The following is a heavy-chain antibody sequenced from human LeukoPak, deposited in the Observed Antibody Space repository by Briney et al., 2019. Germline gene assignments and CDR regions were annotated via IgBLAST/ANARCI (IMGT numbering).Heavy chain of an antibody. CDR3: ARELVSAGLIGY. J-gene: IGHJ4*02. CDR1: GYTFTSYG. D-gene: IGHD3-10*02. V-gene: IGHV1-18*01. CDR2: ISGYNGNT. Sequence: GASVKVSCKASGYTFTSYGISWVRQAPGQRLEWMGWISGYNGNTNYAQKFQGRVTMTTDTSTSTAYMELRSLRSDDTAVYYCARELVSAGLIGYWGQGTLVTVSS.